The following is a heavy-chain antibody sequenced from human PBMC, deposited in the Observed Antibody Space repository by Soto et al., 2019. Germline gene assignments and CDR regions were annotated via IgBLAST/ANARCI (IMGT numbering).Heavy chain of an antibody. V-gene: IGHV4-34*01. Sequence: KPSETLSLTCAVYGGSFSGYYWSWIRQPPGKGLEWIGEINHSGSTNYNPSLKSRVTISVDTSKNQFSLKLSSVTAADTAVYYCARGAARTIFGVVIMEAPYYFDYWGQGTLVTVSS. J-gene: IGHJ4*02. CDR1: GGSFSGYY. CDR3: ARGAARTIFGVVIMEAPYYFDY. D-gene: IGHD3-3*01. CDR2: INHSGST.